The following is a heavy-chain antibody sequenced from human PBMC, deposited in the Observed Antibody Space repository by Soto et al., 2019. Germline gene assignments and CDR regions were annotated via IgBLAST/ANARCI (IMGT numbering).Heavy chain of an antibody. V-gene: IGHV3-30-3*01. D-gene: IGHD3-3*01. Sequence: QVQLVESGGGVVQPGRSLRLSCAASGFTFSSYAMHCVRQAPGKGLAWVAVISYDGGNKYYADSVKGRFTISRDNSKNTLYLQMNSLRAEDTAVYYCARDELRFSWAYGMDVWGQGTTVTVSS. CDR1: GFTFSSYA. CDR2: ISYDGGNK. J-gene: IGHJ6*02. CDR3: ARDELRFSWAYGMDV.